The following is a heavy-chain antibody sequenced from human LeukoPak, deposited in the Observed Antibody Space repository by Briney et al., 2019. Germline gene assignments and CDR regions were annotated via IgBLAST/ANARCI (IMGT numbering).Heavy chain of an antibody. CDR1: GLTFSSYA. J-gene: IGHJ5*02. D-gene: IGHD4-23*01. Sequence: GGSLRLSCAASGLTFSSYAMHWVRQAPGKGLEWVAVISYDGSNKYYADSVKGRFTISRDKSKNTLYLQMNSLRAEDTAVYYCTRVIGGNYGGDTWGQGTLVTVSS. CDR2: ISYDGSNK. CDR3: TRVIGGNYGGDT. V-gene: IGHV3-30-3*01.